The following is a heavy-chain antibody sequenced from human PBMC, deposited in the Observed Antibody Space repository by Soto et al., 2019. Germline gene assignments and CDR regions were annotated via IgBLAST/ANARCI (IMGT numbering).Heavy chain of an antibody. V-gene: IGHV4-39*01. CDR2: IYYSGST. CDR1: GGSISSSSYY. D-gene: IGHD3-22*01. CDR3: ASGGYYYDSSGSFDY. Sequence: PSETLSLTCTVSGGSISSSSYYWGWLRQPPGKGLEWIGSIYYSGSTYYNPSLKSRVTISVDTSKNQFSLKLSSVTAADTAVYYCASGGYYYDSSGSFDYWGQGTLVTVSS. J-gene: IGHJ4*02.